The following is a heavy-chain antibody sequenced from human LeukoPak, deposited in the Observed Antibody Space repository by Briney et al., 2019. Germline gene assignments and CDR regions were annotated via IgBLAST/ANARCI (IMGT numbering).Heavy chain of an antibody. Sequence: GGSLRLSCAASGLTFSSYEMNWVRQAPGKGLKWVSYISSSGSTIYYADSVKGRFTISRDNAKNSLYLQMNSLRAEDTAVYYCARSSGYYYFDSDYWGQGTLVTVSS. J-gene: IGHJ4*02. D-gene: IGHD3-22*01. CDR1: GLTFSSYE. CDR3: ARSSGYYYFDSDY. CDR2: ISSSGSTI. V-gene: IGHV3-48*03.